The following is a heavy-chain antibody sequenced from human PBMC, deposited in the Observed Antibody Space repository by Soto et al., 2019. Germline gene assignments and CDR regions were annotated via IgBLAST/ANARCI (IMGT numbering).Heavy chain of an antibody. CDR1: GFTFSSYA. V-gene: IGHV3-30-3*01. Sequence: PGGSRRLSCAASGFTFSSYAMHWVRQAPGKGLEWVAVISYDGSNKYYADSVKGRFTISRDNSKNTLYLQMNSLRAEDTAVYYCARLGISVDGVDYWGQGTLVTVSS. D-gene: IGHD6-19*01. J-gene: IGHJ4*02. CDR3: ARLGISVDGVDY. CDR2: ISYDGSNK.